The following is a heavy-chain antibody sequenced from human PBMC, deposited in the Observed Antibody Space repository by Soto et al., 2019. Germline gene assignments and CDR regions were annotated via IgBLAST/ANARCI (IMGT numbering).Heavy chain of an antibody. CDR1: GYTLTSYG. CDR3: ARDTGWSGYYYYGMDV. J-gene: IGHJ6*02. CDR2: ISAYNGNT. D-gene: IGHD2-15*01. V-gene: IGHV1-18*01. Sequence: GASVKVSCKASGYTLTSYGISWVRQAPGQGLEWMGWISAYNGNTNYAQKLQGRVTMTTDTSTSTAYMELRSLRSDDTAVYYCARDTGWSGYYYYGMDVWGQGTTVTVSS.